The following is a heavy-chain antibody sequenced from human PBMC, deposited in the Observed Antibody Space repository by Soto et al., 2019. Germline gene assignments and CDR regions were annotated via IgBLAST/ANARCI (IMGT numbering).Heavy chain of an antibody. J-gene: IGHJ6*02. CDR2: TYHSGST. D-gene: IGHD6-6*01. CDR1: GGSISSGGYS. Sequence: SETLSLTCAVSGGSISSGGYSWSWIRQPPGKGLEWIGYTYHSGSTYYNPSLKSRVTISVDRSKNQFSLKLSSVTAADTAVYYCARGSSIAGLYYGMDVWGQGTTVTVS. CDR3: ARGSSIAGLYYGMDV. V-gene: IGHV4-30-2*01.